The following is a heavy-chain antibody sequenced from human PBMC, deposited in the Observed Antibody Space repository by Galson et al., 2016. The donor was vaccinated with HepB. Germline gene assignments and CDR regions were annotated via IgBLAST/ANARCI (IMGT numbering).Heavy chain of an antibody. CDR2: ISGSGGST. V-gene: IGHV3-23*01. D-gene: IGHD2-2*01. CDR1: GFTFNSYA. Sequence: SLRLSCAVSGFTFNSYAMTWVRQAPGKGLEWVSGISGSGGSTYYADSVKGRFTISRDNSKNTLYLQMNSLRAEETAVYYCAKGGVPAVYYYYGMDVWGQGTTVTVSS. CDR3: AKGGVPAVYYYYGMDV. J-gene: IGHJ6*02.